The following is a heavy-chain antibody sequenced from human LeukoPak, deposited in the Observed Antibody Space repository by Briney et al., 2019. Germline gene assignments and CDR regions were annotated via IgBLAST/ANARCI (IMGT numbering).Heavy chain of an antibody. Sequence: GASLRLYCAASGFTFSSYAMSWVRQAPGKGLEWVSAISGSGGSTYYADSVKGRFTISRDNSKNTLYLQMDTLRAEDTAVYYCARGGGQFRVYAMDVWGQGTTVTVSS. V-gene: IGHV3-23*01. CDR3: ARGGGQFRVYAMDV. CDR2: ISGSGGST. J-gene: IGHJ6*02. D-gene: IGHD2-15*01. CDR1: GFTFSSYA.